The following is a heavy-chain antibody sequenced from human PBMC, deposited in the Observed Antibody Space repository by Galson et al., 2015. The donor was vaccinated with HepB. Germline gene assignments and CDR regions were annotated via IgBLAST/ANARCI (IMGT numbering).Heavy chain of an antibody. Sequence: SVKVSCKASGFTFTSSAMQWVRQARGQRLEWIGWIVVGSGNTNYAQNFQERVTITRDMSTSTAYMELSSLRSEDTAVYYCAAALSGEASMVTPFDYWGQGTLVTVSS. CDR3: AAALSGEASMVTPFDY. V-gene: IGHV1-58*02. J-gene: IGHJ4*02. CDR2: IVVGSGNT. D-gene: IGHD5-18*01. CDR1: GFTFTSSA.